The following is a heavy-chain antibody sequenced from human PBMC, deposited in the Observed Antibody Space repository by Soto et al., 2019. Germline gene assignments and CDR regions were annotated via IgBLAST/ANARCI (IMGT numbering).Heavy chain of an antibody. J-gene: IGHJ6*02. V-gene: IGHV4-61*01. CDR2: IYYSGST. CDR1: GGSVSSGSYY. CDR3: ARGGFWSGYVTYYYGMDV. Sequence: SETLSLTCTVSGGSVSSGSYYWSWIRQPPGKGLEWIGYIYYSGSTNYNPSLKSRVTISVDTSKNQFSLKLSSVTAADTAVYYCARGGFWSGYVTYYYGMDVWGQGTTVTVSS. D-gene: IGHD3-3*01.